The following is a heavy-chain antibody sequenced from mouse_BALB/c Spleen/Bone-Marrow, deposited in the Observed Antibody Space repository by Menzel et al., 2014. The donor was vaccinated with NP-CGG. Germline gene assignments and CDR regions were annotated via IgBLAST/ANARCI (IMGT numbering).Heavy chain of an antibody. CDR1: GFNIKDTY. V-gene: IGHV14-3*02. CDR2: IDPANGST. Sequence: VQLKQSGAELVKPGASVKLSCTASGFNIKDTYMHWVKQRPEQGLEWIGRIDPANGSTKYDPKFQGKATITADTSSNTAYLQLSSLTSEDTAVYYCASYYYGSSGFAYWGQGTLVTVSA. CDR3: ASYYYGSSGFAY. J-gene: IGHJ3*01. D-gene: IGHD1-1*01.